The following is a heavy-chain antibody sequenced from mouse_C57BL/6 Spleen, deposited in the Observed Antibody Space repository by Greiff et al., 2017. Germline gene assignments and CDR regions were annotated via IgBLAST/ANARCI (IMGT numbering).Heavy chain of an antibody. J-gene: IGHJ4*01. CDR3: AIDYCSFYAMDY. Sequence: QVQLQQPGAELVKPGASVKMSCKASGYTFTSYWITWVKQRPGQGLEWIGDIYPGSGSTNYNEKCKSKATLTVDTSSSTAYMQLSSLTSEDSAVYYWAIDYCSFYAMDYWSQGTSVTVSS. V-gene: IGHV1-55*01. CDR2: IYPGSGST. CDR1: GYTFTSYW. D-gene: IGHD1-1*01.